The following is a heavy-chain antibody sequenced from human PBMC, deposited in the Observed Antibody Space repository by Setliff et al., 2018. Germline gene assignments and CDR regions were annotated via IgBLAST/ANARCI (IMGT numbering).Heavy chain of an antibody. D-gene: IGHD3-3*01. CDR1: GGTFSSYA. CDR2: IIPILGIA. CDR3: ARVPRLEWLLPTFDS. V-gene: IGHV1-69*10. J-gene: IGHJ4*02. Sequence: ASVKVSCKASGGTFSSYAISWVRQAPGQGLEWMGGIIPILGIANYAQNLQGRVTMTIDTSTSTAYMELRSLRSDDTAVYYCARVPRLEWLLPTFDSWGQGTLVTVSS.